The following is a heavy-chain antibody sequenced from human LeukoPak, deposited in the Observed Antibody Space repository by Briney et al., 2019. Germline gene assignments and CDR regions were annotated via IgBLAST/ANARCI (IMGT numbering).Heavy chain of an antibody. Sequence: SVKVSCEASGGTFSSYAISWVRQAPGQGLEWMGGIIPIFGTANYAQKFQGRVTITADESTSTAYMELSSLRSEDTAVYYCATNQNPNYYDSSGYFWFDPWGQGTLVTVSS. V-gene: IGHV1-69*13. J-gene: IGHJ5*02. D-gene: IGHD3-22*01. CDR2: IIPIFGTA. CDR1: GGTFSSYA. CDR3: ATNQNPNYYDSSGYFWFDP.